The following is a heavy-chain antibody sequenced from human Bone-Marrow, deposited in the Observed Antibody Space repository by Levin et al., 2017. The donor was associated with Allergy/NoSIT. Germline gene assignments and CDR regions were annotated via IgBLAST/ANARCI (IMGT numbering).Heavy chain of an antibody. CDR2: ISGSDDST. CDR3: AKVRRGLDAFDI. V-gene: IGHV3-23*01. J-gene: IGHJ3*02. D-gene: IGHD3/OR15-3a*01. CDR1: GFVFSSSA. Sequence: GGSLRLSCAASGFVFSSSAMSWVRQAPGKGLEWVSSISGSDDSTYYTDSVKGRLTISSDNSKNTIYLQMNNLRADDTAVYYCAKVRRGLDAFDIWGQGTMVTVSS.